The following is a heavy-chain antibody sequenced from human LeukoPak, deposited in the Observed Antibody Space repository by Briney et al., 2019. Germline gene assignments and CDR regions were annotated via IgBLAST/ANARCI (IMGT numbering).Heavy chain of an antibody. J-gene: IGHJ6*02. Sequence: GRSLRLSCAASGFTFDDYAMFWFRQAPGKGLEWVSGISWDSKNIGYAASVKGRFTISRDNAKNSLHLQLSSLRAEDTAFYYCARGNRDSSGFYYYYGMDVWGQGTTVTVSS. CDR2: ISWDSKNI. V-gene: IGHV3-9*01. CDR1: GFTFDDYA. CDR3: ARGNRDSSGFYYYYGMDV. D-gene: IGHD6-19*01.